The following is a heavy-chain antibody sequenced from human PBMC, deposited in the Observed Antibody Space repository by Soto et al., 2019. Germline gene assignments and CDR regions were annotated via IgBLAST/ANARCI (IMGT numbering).Heavy chain of an antibody. Sequence: QVQLQESGPGLVKPSETLSLTCSVSGDSISSSSQYWGWIRQPPGKGLEWIGSIHYSGTSYYNPSLKSRVTIFVDTSKNQLSLKLSSVTAADTAVYYCARHWIAGSSIPWGQGTLFTVSS. V-gene: IGHV4-39*01. CDR1: GDSISSSSQY. D-gene: IGHD2-21*01. CDR2: IHYSGTS. J-gene: IGHJ5*02. CDR3: ARHWIAGSSIP.